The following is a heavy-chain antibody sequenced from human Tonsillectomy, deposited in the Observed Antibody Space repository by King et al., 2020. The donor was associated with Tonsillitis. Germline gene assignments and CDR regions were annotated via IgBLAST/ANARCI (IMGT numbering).Heavy chain of an antibody. D-gene: IGHD3-22*01. J-gene: IGHJ3*02. CDR1: GFTFSSST. V-gene: IGHV3-48*02. Sequence: VQLVESGGGLVQPGGSLKLSCAASGFTFSSSTMNWVRQAPGKGLEWVSYISSSSSTIYYADSVKGRFTISRDNAKNSLYLQMNSLRDEDTAVYYCASDNYYDRDAFVIWGQGTMVSLSP. CDR3: ASDNYYDRDAFVI. CDR2: ISSSSSTI.